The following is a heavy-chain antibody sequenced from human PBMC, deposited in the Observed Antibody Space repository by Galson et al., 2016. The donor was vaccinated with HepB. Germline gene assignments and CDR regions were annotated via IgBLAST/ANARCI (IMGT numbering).Heavy chain of an antibody. D-gene: IGHD3-9*01. CDR2: ISTNGINE. V-gene: IGHV3-30*18. CDR1: GFTFSKYA. CDR3: AKDQGVLRHFDWLAYDAFDR. J-gene: IGHJ3*02. Sequence: SLRLSCAASGFTFSKYALHWVRQAPGKGLEWVAVISTNGINEKYEDSVKGRFTVSRDNSKNTVDLQMNSLRPEDTAVYYCAKDQGVLRHFDWLAYDAFDRWGQGTMVTVSS.